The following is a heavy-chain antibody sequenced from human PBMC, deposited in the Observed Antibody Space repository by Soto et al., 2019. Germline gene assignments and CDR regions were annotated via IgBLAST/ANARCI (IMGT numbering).Heavy chain of an antibody. CDR1: GYTFTGYY. CDR2: INPNSGGT. V-gene: IGHV1-2*02. D-gene: IGHD2-2*02. CDR3: ARAVVPAAIRGMAYYYYGMDV. J-gene: IGHJ6*02. Sequence: ASVKVSCKASGYTFTGYYMHWVRQAPGQGLEWMGWINPNSGGTNYAQKFQGRVTMTRDTSISTAYMELSRLRSDDTAVYYCARAVVPAAIRGMAYYYYGMDVCGQGTTVTVS.